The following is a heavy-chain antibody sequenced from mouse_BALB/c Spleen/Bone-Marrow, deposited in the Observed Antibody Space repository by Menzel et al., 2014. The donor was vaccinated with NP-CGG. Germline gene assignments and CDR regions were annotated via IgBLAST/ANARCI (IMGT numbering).Heavy chain of an antibody. CDR1: GFTFSSYA. Sequence: EVMLVESGGGLVKPGGSLKLSCAASGFTFSSYAMSWVRQSPEKRLEWVAEISSGGSYTYYPDTVTGRFTISRDNAMNTLYLEMSSLRSEDTAMYYCAREGLRRRAAMDYWGQGTSVTVSS. V-gene: IGHV5-9-4*01. CDR3: AREGLRRRAAMDY. D-gene: IGHD2-4*01. CDR2: ISSGGSYT. J-gene: IGHJ4*01.